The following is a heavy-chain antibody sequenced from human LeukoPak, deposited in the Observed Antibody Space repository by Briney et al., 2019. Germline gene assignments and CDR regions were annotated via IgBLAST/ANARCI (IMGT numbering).Heavy chain of an antibody. CDR1: GFTFSSYA. CDR2: ISGNGGST. D-gene: IGHD1-14*01. Sequence: GGSLRLSCAASGFTFSSYAMSWVRQAPGKGLEWVSAISGNGGSTYYADSVKGRFTISRDNSKNTLYLQMNSLRAEATAVYYCAKDPLSPEYYYYYYGMDVWGQGTTVTVSS. V-gene: IGHV3-23*01. J-gene: IGHJ6*02. CDR3: AKDPLSPEYYYYYYGMDV.